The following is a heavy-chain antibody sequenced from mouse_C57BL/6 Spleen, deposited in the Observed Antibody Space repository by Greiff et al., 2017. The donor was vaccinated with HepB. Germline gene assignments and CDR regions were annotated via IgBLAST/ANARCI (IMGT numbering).Heavy chain of an antibody. CDR1: GYTFTSYW. CDR3: ASLGLREAGFAY. D-gene: IGHD2-4*01. CDR2: IDPSDSYT. Sequence: QVQLQQPGAELVKPGASVKLSCKASGYTFTSYWMQWVKQRPGQGLEWIGEIDPSDSYTNYNQKFKGKATLTVDTSSSTAYMQLSSLTSEDSAVYYCASLGLREAGFAYWGQGTLVTVSA. V-gene: IGHV1-50*01. J-gene: IGHJ3*01.